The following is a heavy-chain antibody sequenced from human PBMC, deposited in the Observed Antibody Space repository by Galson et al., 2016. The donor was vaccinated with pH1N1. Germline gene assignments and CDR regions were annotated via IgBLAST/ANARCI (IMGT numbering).Heavy chain of an antibody. V-gene: IGHV3-30*04. Sequence: SLRLSCAASGFTLSCCAMHWVPQAPGKGLECVALISKDRTNVYYADSVKGRFTISRDSSNITLYLQMNSLRSEDTAIYYCARSRDFSFDYWGQGALVSGAS. CDR1: GFTLSCCA. D-gene: IGHD4-11*01. J-gene: IGHJ4*02. CDR3: ARSRDFSFDY. CDR2: ISKDRTNV.